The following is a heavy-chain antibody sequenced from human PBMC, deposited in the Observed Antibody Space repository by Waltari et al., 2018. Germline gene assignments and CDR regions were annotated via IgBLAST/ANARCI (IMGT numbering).Heavy chain of an antibody. J-gene: IGHJ4*02. Sequence: VQLVESGGGLVQPGGSLRLSCAASGFTFRTYTMNWVRPAPGKGLEWVSYISSVSSTIYYADSVKGRFSISRDNAKNSLYLQMNSLRAEDTAVYYCAREDRSGSFPLDYWGQGTLVTVSS. CDR2: ISSVSSTI. CDR3: AREDRSGSFPLDY. V-gene: IGHV3-48*04. D-gene: IGHD1-26*01. CDR1: GFTFRTYT.